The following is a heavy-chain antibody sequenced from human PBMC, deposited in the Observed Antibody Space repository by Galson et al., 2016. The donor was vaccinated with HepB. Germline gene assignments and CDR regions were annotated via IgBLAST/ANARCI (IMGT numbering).Heavy chain of an antibody. CDR3: ARGAGAGY. D-gene: IGHD3-10*01. V-gene: IGHV3-7*03. J-gene: IGHJ4*02. CDR2: IKQDGGEK. Sequence: SLRLSCAASGSTFSNHWMTWVRQAPGKGLEWVANIKQDGGEKCYVDSVKGRFTISRDNAKNSLYLQMSNLRAEDTAVYYCARGAGAGYWGQGTLVTVSS. CDR1: GSTFSNHW.